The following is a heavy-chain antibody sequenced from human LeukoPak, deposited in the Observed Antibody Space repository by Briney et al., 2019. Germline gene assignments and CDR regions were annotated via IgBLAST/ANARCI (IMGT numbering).Heavy chain of an antibody. CDR2: IRSKAYGGTT. V-gene: IGHV3-49*04. D-gene: IGHD2-21*02. CDR3: TRMRWGDLYYMDV. CDR1: GFTFCDYA. Sequence: SLRLSFTASGFTFCDYAMSWVRQAPGKGLEWVGFIRSKAYGGTTEYAASVKGRFTISRDDSKSIAYLQMNSLKTEDTAVYYCTRMRWGDLYYMDVWGKGTTVTVSS. J-gene: IGHJ6*03.